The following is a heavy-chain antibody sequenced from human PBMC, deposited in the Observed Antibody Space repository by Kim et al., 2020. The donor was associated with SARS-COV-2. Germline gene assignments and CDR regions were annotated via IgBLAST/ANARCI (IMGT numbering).Heavy chain of an antibody. CDR3: ATDLLRVPAAKYYFDY. J-gene: IGHJ4*02. Sequence: ASVKVSCKVSGYTLTELSMHWVRKAPGKGLEWMGGFDPEDGETIYAQKFQGRVTMTEDTSTDTAYMELSSLRSEDTAVYYCATDLLRVPAAKYYFDYWGQGTLVTVSS. D-gene: IGHD2-2*01. V-gene: IGHV1-24*01. CDR2: FDPEDGET. CDR1: GYTLTELS.